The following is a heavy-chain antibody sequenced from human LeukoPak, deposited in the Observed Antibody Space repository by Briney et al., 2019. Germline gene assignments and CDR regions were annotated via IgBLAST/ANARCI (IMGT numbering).Heavy chain of an antibody. CDR2: IYYIGST. Sequence: PSETLSLTCTLSGDSINKNYWSWIRHSPGKGLECIGYIYYIGSTNYNPSLASRITISLETPKTHFSLTLKSVTAAARPFFFFARVNNGKVTVAYWGEGNLVTVSS. J-gene: IGHJ4*02. D-gene: IGHD1/OR15-1a*01. CDR1: GDSINKNY. V-gene: IGHV4-59*01. CDR3: ARVNNGKVTVAY.